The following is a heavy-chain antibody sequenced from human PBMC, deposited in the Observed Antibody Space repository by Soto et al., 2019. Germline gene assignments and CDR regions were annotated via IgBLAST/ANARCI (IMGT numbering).Heavy chain of an antibody. V-gene: IGHV1-3*01. CDR1: GYTFTSYA. Sequence: QVQLVQSGAEVKKPGASVKVSCKASGYTFTSYAMHWVRQAPGQRLEWMGWINAGNGNTKYSQKFQGRVTITRDTSASTAYMELSSLRSEDTAVYYCARDPSIRRNFDPDYWGQGTLVTVSS. CDR3: ARDPSIRRNFDPDY. J-gene: IGHJ4*02. CDR2: INAGNGNT. D-gene: IGHD1-7*01.